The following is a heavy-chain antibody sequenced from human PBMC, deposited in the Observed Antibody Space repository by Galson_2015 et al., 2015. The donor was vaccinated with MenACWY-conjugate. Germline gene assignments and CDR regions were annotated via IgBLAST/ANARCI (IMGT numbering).Heavy chain of an antibody. V-gene: IGHV4-39*07. CDR2: IYYSGST. J-gene: IGHJ4*02. CDR3: ARGKSIAVARLGRDFDY. Sequence: ETLSLTCTVSGGSISSSSYYWGWIRQPPGQGLEWIGSIYYSGSTYYNPSLKSRVTISVDTSKNQFSLKLSSVTAADTAVYYCARGKSIAVARLGRDFDYWGQGTLVTVSS. D-gene: IGHD6-19*01. CDR1: GGSISSSSYY.